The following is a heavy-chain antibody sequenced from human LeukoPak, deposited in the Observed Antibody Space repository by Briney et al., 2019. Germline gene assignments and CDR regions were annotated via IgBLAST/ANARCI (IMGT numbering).Heavy chain of an antibody. CDR2: ISYTGST. CDR1: GGSISSGDYY. CDR3: ARDRSRYSSTWGFDY. D-gene: IGHD6-13*01. J-gene: IGHJ4*02. Sequence: SETLSLTCTVSGGSISSGDYYWSWIRQHPGKGLEWIGYISYTGSTYYNPSLKSRVTISADTSENQFSLKLSSVTAADTAVYYCARDRSRYSSTWGFDYWGQGTLVTVSS. V-gene: IGHV4-31*03.